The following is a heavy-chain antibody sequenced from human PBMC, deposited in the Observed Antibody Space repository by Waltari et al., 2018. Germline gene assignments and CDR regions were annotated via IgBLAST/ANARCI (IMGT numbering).Heavy chain of an antibody. CDR2: IYYSGNT. D-gene: IGHD2-15*01. J-gene: IGHJ6*03. CDR1: GGSTSSRDYY. V-gene: IGHV4-30-4*08. CDR3: ARDVVAAPNYMDV. Sequence: QVQLQQSGPGLVKPSQTLSLTCTVSGGSTSSRDYYWSWIRQPPGKGLEWIGYIYYSGNTYYHPSLESRVSISIDTSKNQFSLRLTSVTPADTAVYFCARDVVAAPNYMDVWGKGTTVTVSS.